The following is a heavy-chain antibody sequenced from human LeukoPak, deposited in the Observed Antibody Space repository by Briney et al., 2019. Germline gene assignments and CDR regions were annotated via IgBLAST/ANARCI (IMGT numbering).Heavy chain of an antibody. D-gene: IGHD6-13*01. V-gene: IGHV4-34*01. Sequence: SETLSLTCAVYGGSFSGYYWSWIRQPPGKGLEWIGEINHSGSTNHNPSLKSRVTISVDTSKNQFSLKLSSVTAADTAVYYCARAMSAAAGTRAFDIWGQGTMVTVSS. CDR1: GGSFSGYY. CDR3: ARAMSAAAGTRAFDI. J-gene: IGHJ3*02. CDR2: INHSGST.